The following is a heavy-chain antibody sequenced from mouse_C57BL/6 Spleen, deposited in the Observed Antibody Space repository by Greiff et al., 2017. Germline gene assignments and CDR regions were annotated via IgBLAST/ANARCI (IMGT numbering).Heavy chain of an antibody. Sequence: EVQVVESGGGLVKPGGSLKLSCAASGFTFSSYAMSWVRQTPEKRLEWVATISDGGSYTYYPDNVKGRFTISRDNAKNNLYLQRSHLKYEDTAMYYWAREGLQHYAMDYWGQGTSVTVSS. CDR3: AREGLQHYAMDY. V-gene: IGHV5-4*01. J-gene: IGHJ4*01. D-gene: IGHD2-2*01. CDR1: GFTFSSYA. CDR2: ISDGGSYT.